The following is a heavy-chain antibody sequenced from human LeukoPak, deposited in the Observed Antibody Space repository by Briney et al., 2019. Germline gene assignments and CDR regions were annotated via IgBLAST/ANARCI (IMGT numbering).Heavy chain of an antibody. CDR2: IYYSGST. V-gene: IGHV4-39*01. J-gene: IGHJ4*02. D-gene: IGHD3-9*01. Sequence: PSETLSLTCTVSGGSISSSSYYWGWIRQPPGKGLEWIGSIYYSGSTYYNPSLKSRVTISVDTSKNQFSLKLSSVTAADTAVYYCARRRYYDILTGYYTPEYWGQGTLVTVSS. CDR1: GGSISSSSYY. CDR3: ARRRYYDILTGYYTPEY.